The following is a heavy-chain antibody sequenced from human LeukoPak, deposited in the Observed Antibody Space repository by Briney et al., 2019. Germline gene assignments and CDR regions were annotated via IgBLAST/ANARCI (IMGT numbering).Heavy chain of an antibody. D-gene: IGHD4-23*01. CDR1: GGSISSGGYS. CDR2: IYHSGST. V-gene: IGHV4-30-2*01. CDR3: ARDYGGNPNPWYFDL. J-gene: IGHJ2*01. Sequence: KTSQTLSLTCAVSGGSISSGGYSWSWIRQPPGKGLEWIGYIYHSGSTYYNPSLKSRVTISVDRSKNQFSLKLSSVTAADTAVYYCARDYGGNPNPWYFDLWGRGTLVTVSS.